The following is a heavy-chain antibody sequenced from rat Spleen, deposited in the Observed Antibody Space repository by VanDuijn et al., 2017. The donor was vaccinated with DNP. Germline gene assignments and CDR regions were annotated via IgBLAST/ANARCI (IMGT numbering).Heavy chain of an antibody. Sequence: EVQLVESGGGLVQPGRSLKLSCAASGFTFSDYNMAWVRQAPKKGLEWVATISYDGSSTYYRDSVKGRFTISRDNAKSTLYLQMDSLRSEDTATYYCTTLNFYASLAEYFDFWGQGVMVTVSS. CDR2: ISYDGSST. CDR1: GFTFSDYN. J-gene: IGHJ2*01. D-gene: IGHD1-12*01. CDR3: TTLNFYASLAEYFDF. V-gene: IGHV5-7*01.